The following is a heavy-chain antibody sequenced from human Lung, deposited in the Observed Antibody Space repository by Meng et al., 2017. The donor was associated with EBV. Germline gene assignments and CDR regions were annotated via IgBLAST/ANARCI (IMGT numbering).Heavy chain of an antibody. CDR1: GSSSRGGGYY. V-gene: IGHV4-31*03. Sequence: GPGQGLVKPPQTLSLPFTVSGSSSRGGGYYWSWIRQHQGKGLEGIGYIHASGSTYNNPSLKSRVTISADTSKTQFSLKLSSVTAADTAVYYCARASYGSGSPLGESWFDPWGQGTLVTVSS. CDR2: IHASGST. D-gene: IGHD3-10*01. J-gene: IGHJ5*02. CDR3: ARASYGSGSPLGESWFDP.